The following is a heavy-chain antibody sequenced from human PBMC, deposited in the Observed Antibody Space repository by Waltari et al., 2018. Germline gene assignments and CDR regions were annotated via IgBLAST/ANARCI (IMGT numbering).Heavy chain of an antibody. CDR1: GYTFTSYY. CDR2: ISPSGSST. J-gene: IGHJ6*02. D-gene: IGHD6-19*01. V-gene: IGHV1-46*01. Sequence: QVQLVQSGAEVKKPGASLKVSCKASGYTFTSYYMHWVRQAPGQGLEWMGIISPSGSSTTYAQQFQGRVTMSRDTSTSTVYMELSSLRSEDTAVYYCARERGYTSGWNYYGMDVWGQGTTVIVSS. CDR3: ARERGYTSGWNYYGMDV.